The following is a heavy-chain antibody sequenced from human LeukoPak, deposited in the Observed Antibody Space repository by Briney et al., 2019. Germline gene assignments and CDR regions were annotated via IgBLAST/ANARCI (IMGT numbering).Heavy chain of an antibody. J-gene: IGHJ4*02. V-gene: IGHV1-2*02. D-gene: IGHD4-23*01. Sequence: ASVKVSCKASGYTFPDYYMHWVRQAPGQGLEWMGWINPDSGGTNYAQNFQGRVTMTRDTSISTAYMELSRLRSDNTAVYYCARPFIETPSLGALDYWGQGTLVTVSS. CDR1: GYTFPDYY. CDR3: ARPFIETPSLGALDY. CDR2: INPDSGGT.